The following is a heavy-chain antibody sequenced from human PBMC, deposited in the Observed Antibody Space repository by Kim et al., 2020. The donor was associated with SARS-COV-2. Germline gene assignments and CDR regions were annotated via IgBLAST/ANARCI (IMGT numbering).Heavy chain of an antibody. D-gene: IGHD5-12*01. Sequence: SETLSLTCTVSGGSISSYYWSWIRQPPGKGLEWIGYIYYSGGTNYNPSLKSRVTISVDTSKNQFSLKLSSVTAADTAVYYCARDAGDGYNYRWFDPWGQGTLVTVSS. CDR2: IYYSGGT. CDR1: GGSISSYY. V-gene: IGHV4-59*13. J-gene: IGHJ5*02. CDR3: ARDAGDGYNYRWFDP.